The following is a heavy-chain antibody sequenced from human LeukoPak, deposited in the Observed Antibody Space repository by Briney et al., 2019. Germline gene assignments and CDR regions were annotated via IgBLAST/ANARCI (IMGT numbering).Heavy chain of an antibody. CDR3: ARAPHGATFDY. CDR1: GGSISSYY. Sequence: SETLSLTCTVSGGSISSYYWSWIRQPPGKGLEWIGYIYYSGSTNYNPSLKSRVTISVDTSKNQFSLKLSSVTAADTAVYYCARAPHGATFDYWGQGTLVTVSS. V-gene: IGHV4-59*01. J-gene: IGHJ4*02. D-gene: IGHD1-26*01. CDR2: IYYSGST.